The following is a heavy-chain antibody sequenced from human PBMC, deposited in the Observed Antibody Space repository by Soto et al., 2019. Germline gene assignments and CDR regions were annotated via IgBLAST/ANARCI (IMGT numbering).Heavy chain of an antibody. Sequence: QLQLQESGPGLVKPSETLSLTCTVSGGSISSSSYYWGWIRQPPGKGLEWIGSIYYSGSTYYNPSLKSRVTISVDTSKNQFSLKLSSVTAADTAVYYCARLYAGSSSWYVGFGWFDPWGQGTLVTVSS. D-gene: IGHD6-13*01. CDR3: ARLYAGSSSWYVGFGWFDP. CDR2: IYYSGST. CDR1: GGSISSSSYY. V-gene: IGHV4-39*01. J-gene: IGHJ5*02.